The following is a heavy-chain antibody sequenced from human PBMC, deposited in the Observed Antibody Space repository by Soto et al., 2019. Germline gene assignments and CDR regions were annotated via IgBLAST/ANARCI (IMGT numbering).Heavy chain of an antibody. Sequence: GGSLRLSCAASGFTFSSYGMHWVRQAPGKGLEWVAVIWYDGSNKYYADSVKGRFTISRDNSKNTLYLQMNSLRAEDTAVYYCARDCIAVAGTECYYYGMDVWGQGTTVTVYS. CDR1: GFTFSSYG. CDR2: IWYDGSNK. J-gene: IGHJ6*02. CDR3: ARDCIAVAGTECYYYGMDV. V-gene: IGHV3-33*01. D-gene: IGHD6-19*01.